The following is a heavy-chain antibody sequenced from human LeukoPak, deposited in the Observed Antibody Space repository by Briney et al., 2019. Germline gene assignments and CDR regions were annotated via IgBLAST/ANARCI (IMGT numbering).Heavy chain of an antibody. CDR3: ARDVGIQLLVGDYFDY. Sequence: NPSETLSLTCTVSGGSVNSNNYYWAWVRQPPGKGLEWIGSVYFTGSTQYNPSLKSRVTISVDTSKDQFSLKLASATAADTAVYYCARDVGIQLLVGDYFDYWGQGILITVSS. CDR2: VYFTGST. J-gene: IGHJ4*02. D-gene: IGHD5-24*01. V-gene: IGHV4-39*07. CDR1: GGSVNSNNYY.